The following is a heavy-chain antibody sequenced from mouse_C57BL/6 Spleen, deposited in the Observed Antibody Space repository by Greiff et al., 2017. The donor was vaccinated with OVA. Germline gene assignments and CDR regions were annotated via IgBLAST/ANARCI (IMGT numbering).Heavy chain of an antibody. CDR2: IYPSDSET. Sequence: VQLQQPGAELVRPGSSVKLSCKASGYTFTSYWMDWVKQRPGQGLEWIGNIYPSDSETHYNQKFKDKATLTVDKSSSTAYMQLSSLTSEDSAVYYCARGEDGFDYWGQGTTLTVSS. J-gene: IGHJ2*01. V-gene: IGHV1-61*01. CDR1: GYTFTSYW. CDR3: ARGEDGFDY. D-gene: IGHD2-3*01.